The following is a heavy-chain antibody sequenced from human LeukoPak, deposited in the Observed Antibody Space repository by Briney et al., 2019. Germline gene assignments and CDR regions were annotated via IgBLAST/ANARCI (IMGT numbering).Heavy chain of an antibody. Sequence: PGGSLRLSCAASGFTFSIYWMTWARQAPGKGLGWVATIKQGASDKLYEDSGKDRFTISRDNAKTSLYLQMNSLRAEDTVVYYSVRGSGWGADYWAQGTLLTVSS. D-gene: IGHD7-27*01. CDR2: IKQGASDK. CDR3: VRGSGWGADY. J-gene: IGHJ4*02. V-gene: IGHV3-7*01. CDR1: GFTFSIYW.